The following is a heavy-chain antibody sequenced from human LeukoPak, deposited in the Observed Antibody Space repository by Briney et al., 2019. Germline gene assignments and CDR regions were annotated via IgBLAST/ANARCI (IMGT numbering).Heavy chain of an antibody. V-gene: IGHV3-23*01. D-gene: IGHD4-23*01. CDR1: GFIFSNYA. CDR3: ARADYGGNPYYYGMGV. J-gene: IGHJ6*02. CDR2: ISGSGGTT. Sequence: PGGSLRLSCAASGFIFSNYAMSWVRQAPGKGLEWVSAISGSGGTTYYADSVKGRFIISREDSKNTLYLQMNSLRDEETAVYYCARADYGGNPYYYGMGVWGQGTTVIVSS.